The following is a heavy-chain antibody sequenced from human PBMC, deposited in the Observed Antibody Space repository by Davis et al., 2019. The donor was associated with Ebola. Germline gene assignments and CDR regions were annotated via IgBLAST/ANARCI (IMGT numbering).Heavy chain of an antibody. V-gene: IGHV1-69*13. CDR1: GGTFSSYA. CDR2: IIPIFGTA. CDR3: AREYSSSLRGMDV. J-gene: IGHJ6*02. D-gene: IGHD6-19*01. Sequence: AASVTVSCKASGGTFSSYAISWVRQAPGQGLEWMGGIIPIFGTANYAQKFQGRVTITADESTSTAYMELSSLRSEDTAVYYCAREYSSSLRGMDVWGQGTTVTVSS.